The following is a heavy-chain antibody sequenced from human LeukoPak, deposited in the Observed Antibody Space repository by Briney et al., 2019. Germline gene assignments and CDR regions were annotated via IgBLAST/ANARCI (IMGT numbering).Heavy chain of an antibody. CDR3: ARAFYYYYGTDV. J-gene: IGHJ6*02. V-gene: IGHV1-2*02. CDR2: INPNSGGT. CDR1: GYTFTGYY. Sequence: GASVKVSCKASGYTFTGYYMHWVRQAPGQGLEWMGWINPNSGGTNYAQKFQGRVTMTRDTFISTAYMELSRLRSDDTAVYYCARAFYYYYGTDVWGQGTTVTVSS.